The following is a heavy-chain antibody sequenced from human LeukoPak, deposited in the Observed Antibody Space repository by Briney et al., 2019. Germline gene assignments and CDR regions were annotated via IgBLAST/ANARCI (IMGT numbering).Heavy chain of an antibody. Sequence: ASVKVSCKASGYTFTGYYMHWVRQAPGQGLEGMGWINTNTGNPTYAQGFTGRFVFSLDTSVSTAYLQISSLKTEDTAVYYCARERPLIPGYTYYYSEYWGQGTLVTASS. J-gene: IGHJ4*02. CDR2: INTNTGNP. CDR3: ARERPLIPGYTYYYSEY. D-gene: IGHD5-18*01. CDR1: GYTFTGYY. V-gene: IGHV7-4-1*02.